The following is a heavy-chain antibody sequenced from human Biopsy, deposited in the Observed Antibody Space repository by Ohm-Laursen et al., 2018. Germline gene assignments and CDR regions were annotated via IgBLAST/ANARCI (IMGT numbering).Heavy chain of an antibody. D-gene: IGHD2/OR15-2a*01. CDR1: GGSISSDY. J-gene: IGHJ6*02. V-gene: IGHV4-59*01. CDR2: IYYSGST. Sequence: SETLSLTCTVSGGSISSDYWSWIRQTPGKGLEWIGYIYYSGSTNYNPPLKSRVTISVDTSKNQFSLRLNSVTAADTAVYYCARATNSTGWPYYYFYGMDVWGQGTTVTVS. CDR3: ARATNSTGWPYYYFYGMDV.